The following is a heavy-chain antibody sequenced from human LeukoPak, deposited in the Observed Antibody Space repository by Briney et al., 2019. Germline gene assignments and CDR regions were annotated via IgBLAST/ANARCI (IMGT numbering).Heavy chain of an antibody. CDR2: IKQDGSEK. CDR1: GFIFSSYW. J-gene: IGHJ4*02. CDR3: ARGKIAVAGTFDY. V-gene: IGHV3-7*03. D-gene: IGHD6-19*01. Sequence: GGSLRLSCAASGFIFSSYWMSWVRQAPGKGLEWVANIKQDGSEKYYVDSVKGRFTISRDNAKNSLYLQMNSLRAEDTAVYYCARGKIAVAGTFDYWGQGTLVTVSS.